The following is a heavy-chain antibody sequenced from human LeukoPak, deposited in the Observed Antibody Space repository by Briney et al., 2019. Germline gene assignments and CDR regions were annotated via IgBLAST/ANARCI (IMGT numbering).Heavy chain of an antibody. V-gene: IGHV4-39*01. CDR2: IYSSGST. Sequence: SETLSLTCTVSGGSFSSSSYYWGWIRQPPGKGLEWIGSIYSSGSTYYNPSLKSRVTISVDTSKNQFSLNLSSVSASDTAVYYCARRGGSGRSFDYWGQGILVTVSS. CDR3: ARRGGSGRSFDY. CDR1: GGSFSSSSYY. D-gene: IGHD3-10*01. J-gene: IGHJ4*02.